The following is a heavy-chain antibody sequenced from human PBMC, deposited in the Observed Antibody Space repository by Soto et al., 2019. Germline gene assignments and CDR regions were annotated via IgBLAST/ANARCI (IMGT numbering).Heavy chain of an antibody. CDR1: GYTFTSYG. J-gene: IGHJ5*02. CDR2: ISAYNGNT. D-gene: IGHD3-22*01. CDR3: ARDPAAREGHDLVGSGYKS. Sequence: ASVKVSCTASGYTFTSYGISWVRQAPGQGLEWMGWISAYNGNTNYAQKLQGRVTMTTDTSTSTAYMELRSLRSDDTAVYYCARDPAAREGHDLVGSGYKSWGQGTLVTVSS. V-gene: IGHV1-18*01.